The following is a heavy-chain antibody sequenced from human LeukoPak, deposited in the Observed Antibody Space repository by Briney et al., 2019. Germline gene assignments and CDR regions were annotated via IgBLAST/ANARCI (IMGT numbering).Heavy chain of an antibody. CDR3: AKASSHWYFDL. J-gene: IGHJ2*01. Sequence: PGRSLRLSCATSGFTFSDYAMHWVRQAPGMGLEWVASISWNSGTKDYADSVKGRFTISRDNAEKSLFLQMNTLRPEDTAFYYCAKASSHWYFDLCGRGTLVTV. V-gene: IGHV3-9*01. CDR2: ISWNSGTK. CDR1: GFTFSDYA.